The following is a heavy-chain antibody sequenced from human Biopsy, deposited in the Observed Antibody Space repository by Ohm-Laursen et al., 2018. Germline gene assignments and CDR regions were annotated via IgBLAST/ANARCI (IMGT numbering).Heavy chain of an antibody. D-gene: IGHD2-15*01. CDR2: VYFTGST. CDR3: ARDRRGDSYMDV. CDR1: GDSIRSYY. V-gene: IGHV4-59*01. J-gene: IGHJ6*02. Sequence: TLSLTCTVSGDSIRSYYWSWIRQTPEKGLEWIGHVYFTGSTNFNPSLKSRVTISVDTSRVRFSPTLSSVTAADTAIYYCARDRRGDSYMDVWGQGTTVTVSS.